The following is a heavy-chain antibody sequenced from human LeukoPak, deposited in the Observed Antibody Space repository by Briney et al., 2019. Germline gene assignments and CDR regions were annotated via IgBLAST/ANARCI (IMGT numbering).Heavy chain of an antibody. CDR3: ARDVSGGYMDY. CDR1: GYTFSDYG. CDR2: ISVSSGTT. V-gene: IGHV1-18*01. J-gene: IGHJ4*02. Sequence: GASVKVSCKASGYTFSDYGVTWVRQAPGQGLEWMGWISVSSGTTTFAQNFQDRITLTTDASTNTAYMELRTLRSDDTAVYYCARDVSGGYMDYWGQGTLVTVAS.